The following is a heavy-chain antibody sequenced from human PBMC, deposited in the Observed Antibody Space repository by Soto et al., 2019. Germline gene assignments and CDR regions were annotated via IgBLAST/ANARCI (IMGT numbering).Heavy chain of an antibody. Sequence: EVQLVESGGGLVKPGGSLRLSCAASDFAFNGAWMSWVRQAPGKGLEWVGRIKSKTDGETTDYAAPVKGRFTISRDDSRNTLFLQMYSLKTEDTAVYYCTTDGHFDYWGQGTLVTVSS. CDR3: TTDGHFDY. CDR2: IKSKTDGETT. CDR1: DFAFNGAW. J-gene: IGHJ4*02. V-gene: IGHV3-15*01.